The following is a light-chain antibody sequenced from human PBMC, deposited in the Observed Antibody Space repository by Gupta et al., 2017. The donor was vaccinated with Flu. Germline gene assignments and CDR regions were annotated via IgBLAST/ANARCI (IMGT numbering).Light chain of an antibody. CDR1: SGSIATYF. Sequence: NFLLTQPHSVSASPGKTVTISCTRSSGSIATYFVHWYQQRPGSSPTIIIYEDSQRPSGVPDRFSGSVDISSNSASLTISGLETADEADYYCQSYDANNQVFGGGTRLTV. CDR3: QSYDANNQV. CDR2: EDS. V-gene: IGLV6-57*01. J-gene: IGLJ3*02.